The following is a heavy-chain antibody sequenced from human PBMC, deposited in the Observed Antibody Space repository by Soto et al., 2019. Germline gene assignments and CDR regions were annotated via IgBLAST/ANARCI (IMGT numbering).Heavy chain of an antibody. V-gene: IGHV3-23*01. CDR1: GFTFDTNG. J-gene: IGHJ4*02. CDR2: ISAAGGTT. D-gene: IGHD3-10*01. CDR3: ARHGSGSVNRDPLDY. Sequence: PGGSLRLSCAASGFTFDTNGMTWVRQAPGKGLEWVSAISAAGGTTYYADPVKGRFTISRDNSKSTLFLQMNSLTVEDTAVYYCARHGSGSVNRDPLDYWGQGTPVTVSS.